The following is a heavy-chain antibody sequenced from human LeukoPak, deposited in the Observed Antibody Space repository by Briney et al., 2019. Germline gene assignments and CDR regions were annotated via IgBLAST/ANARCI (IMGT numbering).Heavy chain of an antibody. CDR3: ATQKWQRPAAFDI. V-gene: IGHV4-39*01. D-gene: IGHD5-24*01. CDR1: GDTLLSGSHY. CDR2: IYDSWSA. J-gene: IGHJ3*02. Sequence: LSETLSLTCSVSGDTLLSGSHYWGWVRQSPGKGLEWIGSIYDSWSAYYNPSLKSRVSISVDTSKNQLSLKLTSATSADTAVYYCATQKWQRPAAFDIWGQGTRVGVFS.